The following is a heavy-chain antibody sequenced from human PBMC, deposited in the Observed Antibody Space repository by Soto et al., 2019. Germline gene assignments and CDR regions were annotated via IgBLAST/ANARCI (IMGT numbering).Heavy chain of an antibody. V-gene: IGHV3-23*01. D-gene: IGHD3-10*01. CDR2: ISGSGGST. CDR1: GFTFSSYA. J-gene: IGHJ6*02. Sequence: GGSLRLSCAASGFTFSSYAMSWVRQAPGKGLEWVSAISGSGGSTYYADSVKGRFTISRDNSKNTLYLQMNSLRAEDTAVYYCAKSLIPRYGSGSYPSYYYYGMDVWGQGTTVTVSS. CDR3: AKSLIPRYGSGSYPSYYYYGMDV.